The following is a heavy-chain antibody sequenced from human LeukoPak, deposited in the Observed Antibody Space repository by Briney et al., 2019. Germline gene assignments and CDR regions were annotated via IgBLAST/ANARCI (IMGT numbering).Heavy chain of an antibody. CDR2: MNPNSGYT. V-gene: IGHV1-8*01. J-gene: IGHJ5*02. CDR1: GYSFTSYD. D-gene: IGHD3-22*01. Sequence: VASVKVSCQASGYSFTSYDINWVRQATGQGLEWMGWMNPNSGYTGYAQRFQGRITMTRNTSISTVYMELSSLRFEDTAIYYCARMTYDGSGPNPNWFDPWGQGTLVTVSS. CDR3: ARMTYDGSGPNPNWFDP.